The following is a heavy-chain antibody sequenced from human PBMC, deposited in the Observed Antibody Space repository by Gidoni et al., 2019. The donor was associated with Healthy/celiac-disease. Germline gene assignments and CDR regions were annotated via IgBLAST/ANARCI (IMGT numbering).Heavy chain of an antibody. CDR2: ISWNSGSI. Sequence: EVQLVESGGGLVQPGRSLRLSCAASGFTFDDYAMPWVRQAPGKGLECVSGISWNSGSIGYADSVKGRFTISRDNAKNSLYLQMNSLRAEDTALYYCAKGRVEDYYYYMDVWGKGTTVTVSS. CDR1: GFTFDDYA. CDR3: AKGRVEDYYYYMDV. J-gene: IGHJ6*03. D-gene: IGHD3-10*01. V-gene: IGHV3-9*01.